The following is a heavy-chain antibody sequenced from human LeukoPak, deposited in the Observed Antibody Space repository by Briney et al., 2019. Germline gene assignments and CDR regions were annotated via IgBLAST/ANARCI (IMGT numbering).Heavy chain of an antibody. CDR2: IYYSGST. J-gene: IGHJ6*02. D-gene: IGHD2-15*01. CDR1: GGSISSGDYY. Sequence: PSETLSLTCTVSGGSISSGDYYWSWIRQPPGKGLGWIGYIYYSGSTYYNPSLKSRVTISVDTSKNQFSLKLSSVTAADTAVYYCARDRDKGYYGMDVWGQGTTVTVSS. V-gene: IGHV4-30-4*01. CDR3: ARDRDKGYYGMDV.